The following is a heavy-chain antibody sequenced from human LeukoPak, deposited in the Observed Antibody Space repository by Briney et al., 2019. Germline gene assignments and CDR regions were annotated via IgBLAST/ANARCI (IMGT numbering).Heavy chain of an antibody. Sequence: PSETLSLTCAVYGGSFSGYYWSWIRQPPGKGLEWIGEINHSGSTNYNPSLKSRVTLSVDTSKNQFSLKLSSATAADTAVYYCARRGGYSYGQRIRGYFDYWGQGTLVTVSS. CDR2: INHSGST. J-gene: IGHJ4*02. CDR1: GGSFSGYY. D-gene: IGHD5-18*01. CDR3: ARRGGYSYGQRIRGYFDY. V-gene: IGHV4-34*01.